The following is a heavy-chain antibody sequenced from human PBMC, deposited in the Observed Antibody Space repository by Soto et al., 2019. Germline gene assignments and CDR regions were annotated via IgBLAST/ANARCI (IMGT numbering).Heavy chain of an antibody. CDR2: ISYDGSNK. CDR1: GFTFSSYG. J-gene: IGHJ4*02. D-gene: IGHD1-26*01. Sequence: QVQLVESGGGVVQPGRSLRLSCAASGFTFSSYGMHWVRQAPGRGLEWVAVISYDGSNKYYADSVKGRFTISRDNSKNTLYLQINSLRAEATAVYYCARSPYSVSYLAYFADWGQGTLVTVTS. CDR3: ARSPYSVSYLAYFAD. V-gene: IGHV3-30*03.